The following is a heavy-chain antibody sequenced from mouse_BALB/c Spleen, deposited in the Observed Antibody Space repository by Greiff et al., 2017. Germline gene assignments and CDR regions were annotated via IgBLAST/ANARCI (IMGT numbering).Heavy chain of an antibody. D-gene: IGHD1-1*01. CDR2: IRNKANGYTT. J-gene: IGHJ3*01. Sequence: EVQVVESGGGLVQPGGSLRLSCATSGFTFTDYYMSWVRQPPGKALEWLGFIRNKANGYTTEYSASVKGRFTISRDNSQSILYLQMNTLRAEDSATYYCARDMDYYGYWGQGTLVTVCA. CDR3: ARDMDYYGY. CDR1: GFTFTDYY. V-gene: IGHV7-3*02.